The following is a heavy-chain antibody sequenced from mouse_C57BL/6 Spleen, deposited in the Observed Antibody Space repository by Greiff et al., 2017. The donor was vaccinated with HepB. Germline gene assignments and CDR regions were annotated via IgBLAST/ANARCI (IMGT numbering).Heavy chain of an antibody. CDR2: IYPGDGDT. CDR3: ARGGGSGGDY. D-gene: IGHD3-2*02. CDR1: GYAFSSSW. Sequence: QVQLQQSGPELVKPGASVKISCKASGYAFSSSWMNWVKQRPGKGLEWIGRIYPGDGDTNYNGKFKGKATLTADKSSSTAYMQLSSLTSEDSAVYFCARGGGSGGDYWGKGTTLTVSS. J-gene: IGHJ2*01. V-gene: IGHV1-82*01.